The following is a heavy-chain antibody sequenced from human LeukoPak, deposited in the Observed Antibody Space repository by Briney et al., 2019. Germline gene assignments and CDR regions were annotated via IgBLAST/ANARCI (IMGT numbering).Heavy chain of an antibody. V-gene: IGHV4-39*07. CDR2: IHNGGST. CDR3: ARGGRYGSGSYRPYYYYYGMDV. CDR1: GGSMTSSSYY. J-gene: IGHJ6*02. D-gene: IGHD3-10*01. Sequence: KPSETLSLTCTVSGGSMTSSSYYWGWIRQPPGKGLEWIGSIHNGGSTYYNPSLKSRVTISVDTSKNQFSLKLSSVTAADTAVYYCARGGRYGSGSYRPYYYYYGMDVWGQGTTVTVSS.